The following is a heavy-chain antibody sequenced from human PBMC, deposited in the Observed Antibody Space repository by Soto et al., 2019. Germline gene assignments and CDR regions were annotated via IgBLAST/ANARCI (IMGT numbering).Heavy chain of an antibody. CDR2: IYYSGST. CDR3: ARQGLLWMSFDY. V-gene: IGHV4-39*01. CDR1: GGSISSSSYY. D-gene: IGHD3-10*01. J-gene: IGHJ4*02. Sequence: PSETLSLTCTVSGGSISSSSYYWGWIRQPPGKGLEWIGSIYYSGSTYYNPSLKSRVTISVDTSKNQFSLKLSSVTAADTAVYYCARQGLLWMSFDYWGQGTQVTVSS.